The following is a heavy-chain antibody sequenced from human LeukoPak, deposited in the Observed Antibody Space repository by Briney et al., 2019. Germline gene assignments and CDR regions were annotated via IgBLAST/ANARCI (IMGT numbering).Heavy chain of an antibody. CDR1: GFTFDNFA. CDR2: ISSGGGST. V-gene: IGHV3-23*01. D-gene: IGHD1-26*01. CDR3: AKDKVGKSWDFFDF. J-gene: IGHJ4*02. Sequence: GGSLRLSCAASGFTFDNFAMSWVRQAPGKGLEWLSGISSGGGSTIHADSVKGRFTISRDNSRSTLYLQMNSLRAEDTAVYYCAKDKVGKSWDFFDFWGQGTLVAVSS.